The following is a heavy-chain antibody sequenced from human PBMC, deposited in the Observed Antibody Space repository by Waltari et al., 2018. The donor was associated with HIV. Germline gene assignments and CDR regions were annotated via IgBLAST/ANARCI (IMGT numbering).Heavy chain of an antibody. CDR1: GIIISNHA. Sequence: LVQSGGGVAQAGRSLRLSCAASGIIISNHAMNWVRQSADKRLEGVIVITYDGGKEVVTGALKGRFIISRDNARDTLYLEMKALRVEDSGVYYCVRRSVIGLDLWGQGTTVIVS. D-gene: IGHD3-10*01. CDR3: VRRSVIGLDL. J-gene: IGHJ6*02. V-gene: IGHV3-30*03. CDR2: ITYDGGKE.